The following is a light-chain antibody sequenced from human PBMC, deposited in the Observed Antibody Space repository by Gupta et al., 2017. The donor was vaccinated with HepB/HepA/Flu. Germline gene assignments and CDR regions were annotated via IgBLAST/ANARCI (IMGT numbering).Light chain of an antibody. V-gene: IGLV2-14*03. CDR3: SAYTTRRSMV. J-gene: IGLJ2*01. CDR1: STDVGVYNY. Sequence: SALPQPASASGSPGPSFTIPCTGTSTDVGVYNYVSWYQQHPGKAPTLMIYDVGNRPAGVANRFSGSKSGNTASLTISERHQEDEADYYYSAYTTRRSMVFGGGTKVTVL. CDR2: DVG.